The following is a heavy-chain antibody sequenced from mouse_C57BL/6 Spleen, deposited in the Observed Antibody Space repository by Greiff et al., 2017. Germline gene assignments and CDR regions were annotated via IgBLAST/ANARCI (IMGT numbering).Heavy chain of an antibody. Sequence: QVQLQQSGTELVKPGASVKLSCKASGYTFTSYWMHWVKQRPAQGLEWIGNINPSNGGTNYNEKFKSKATLTVDKSSSTAYMQLSSLTSEDSAVYYCARRGVYYYGSSYVPYAMDYWGQGTSGTVSS. CDR3: ARRGVYYYGSSYVPYAMDY. CDR1: GYTFTSYW. V-gene: IGHV1-53*01. J-gene: IGHJ4*01. CDR2: INPSNGGT. D-gene: IGHD1-1*01.